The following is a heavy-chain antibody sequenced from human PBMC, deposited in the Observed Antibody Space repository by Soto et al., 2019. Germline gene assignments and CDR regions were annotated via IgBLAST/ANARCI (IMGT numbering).Heavy chain of an antibody. J-gene: IGHJ4*02. D-gene: IGHD1-7*01. V-gene: IGHV4-4*02. Sequence: PSETLSLTCAVSGGSFTSNNWWTWVRQPPGQGLEWIGEIYRTGSTNYNPSLKSRVTISLDKSENQFSLKVTSLTAADTAVYYCASRDTGTSVDEWGQGTLVTV. CDR3: ASRDTGTSVDE. CDR1: GGSFTSNNW. CDR2: IYRTGST.